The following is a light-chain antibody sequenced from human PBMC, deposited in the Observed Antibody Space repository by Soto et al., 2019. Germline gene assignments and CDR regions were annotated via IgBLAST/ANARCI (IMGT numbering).Light chain of an antibody. CDR1: QSVSSAY. CDR2: TAS. CDR3: QHYGRAPLSWT. J-gene: IGKJ1*01. Sequence: TVLTQSPGTLSLSQGERATLSCRASQSVSSAYLAWYQQKHRQAPRLLIYTASSRDTAVPDRCSGSGSGTDFTLTIHSMAPEDVAVYYCQHYGRAPLSWTLGQGTKVYI. V-gene: IGKV3-20*01.